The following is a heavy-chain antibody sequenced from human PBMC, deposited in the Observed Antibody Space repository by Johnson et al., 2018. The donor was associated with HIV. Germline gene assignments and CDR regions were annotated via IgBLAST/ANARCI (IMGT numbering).Heavy chain of an antibody. CDR3: ARPIARGASDI. D-gene: IGHD3-10*01. J-gene: IGHJ3*02. CDR1: GFAFSGYA. V-gene: IGHV3-30-3*01. Sequence: VHLVESGGGVVQPRRSLRLSCAASGFAFSGYAMHWVRQAPGKGLAWVAVISYDGSNKYYADAVKGRFTISRDNSKNTLYLQMNSLRVEDTAVYYCARPIARGASDIWGQGTMVTVSS. CDR2: ISYDGSNK.